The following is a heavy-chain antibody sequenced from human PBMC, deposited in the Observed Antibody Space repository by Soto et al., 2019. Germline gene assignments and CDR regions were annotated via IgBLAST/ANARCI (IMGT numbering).Heavy chain of an antibody. CDR1: GGSISSGDYY. V-gene: IGHV4-30-4*01. J-gene: IGHJ6*02. CDR2: IYYSGST. Sequence: SETLSLPCTVSGGSISSGDYYWSWIRQPPGKGLEWIGYIYYSGSTYYSPSLKSRVTISVDTSKNQFSLKLSSVTAADTAVYYCAREPVSITIFGVNGMDVWGQGTTVTVSS. CDR3: AREPVSITIFGVNGMDV. D-gene: IGHD3-3*01.